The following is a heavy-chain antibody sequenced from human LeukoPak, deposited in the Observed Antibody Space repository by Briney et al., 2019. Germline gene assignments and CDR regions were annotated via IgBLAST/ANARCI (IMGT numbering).Heavy chain of an antibody. V-gene: IGHV1-58*01. CDR1: GFTFTSSA. Sequence: SVKVSCKASGFTFTSSAVQWVRQARGQRLEWIGWLVVGSGNTNYAQKFQERVTITRDMSTSTAYMELSSLRSEDTAVYYCAADGWELPVEYWGQGTLVTVSS. CDR3: AADGWELPVEY. D-gene: IGHD1-26*01. CDR2: LVVGSGNT. J-gene: IGHJ4*02.